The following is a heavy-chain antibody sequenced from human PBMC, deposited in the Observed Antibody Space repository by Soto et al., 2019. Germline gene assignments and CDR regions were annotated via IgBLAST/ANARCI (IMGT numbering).Heavy chain of an antibody. CDR3: ARGAGAGLLHSYGMDV. CDR2: IIPILGIA. V-gene: IGHV1-69*02. D-gene: IGHD1-26*01. Sequence: QVQLVQSGAEVKKPGSSVKVSCKASGGTFSSYTISWVRQAPGQGLEWMGRIIPILGIANYAQKFQGRVTITADQSTSTAYMGLRSLRSEDTAVYYCARGAGAGLLHSYGMDVWGPGTPVAVSS. CDR1: GGTFSSYT. J-gene: IGHJ6*02.